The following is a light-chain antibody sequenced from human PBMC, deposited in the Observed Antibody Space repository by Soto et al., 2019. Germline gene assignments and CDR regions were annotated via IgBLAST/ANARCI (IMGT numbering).Light chain of an antibody. Sequence: AIRMTQSPSSFSASTGDRVTITCRASQGISSYLAWYQQKPGKAPKLLIYAASNRATGIPARFSGSGSGTDFTLTISSLEPEDFAVYYCQQRSNWPHTFGPGTKLEIK. V-gene: IGKV1-8*01. CDR3: QQRSNWPHT. CDR2: AAS. CDR1: QGISSY. J-gene: IGKJ2*01.